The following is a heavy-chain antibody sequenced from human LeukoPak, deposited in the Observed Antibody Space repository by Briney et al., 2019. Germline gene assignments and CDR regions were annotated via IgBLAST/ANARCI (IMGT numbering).Heavy chain of an antibody. CDR3: ARDRYSGYDWPYYYYGMDV. V-gene: IGHV3-30*04. J-gene: IGHJ6*02. CDR2: ISYDGSNK. Sequence: GRSLRLSCAASGFTFSSYAMHWVRQAPGKGLEWVAVISYDGSNKYYADSVKGRFTISRDNAKNSLYLQMNSLRAEDTAVYYCARDRYSGYDWPYYYYGMDVWGQGTTVTVSS. CDR1: GFTFSSYA. D-gene: IGHD5-12*01.